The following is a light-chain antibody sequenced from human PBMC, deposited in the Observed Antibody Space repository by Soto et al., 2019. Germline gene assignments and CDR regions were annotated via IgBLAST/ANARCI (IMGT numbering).Light chain of an antibody. CDR3: QAWDSSTAYVV. Sequence: SYELTQPPSVSVSPGQTASITCSGDKLGDKYACWYQQKPGQSPVLVIYQDSKRPSGIPERFSGSNSGNTATLTISGTQAMDEADYYCQAWDSSTAYVVFGGGIKLTVL. V-gene: IGLV3-1*01. CDR1: KLGDKY. CDR2: QDS. J-gene: IGLJ2*01.